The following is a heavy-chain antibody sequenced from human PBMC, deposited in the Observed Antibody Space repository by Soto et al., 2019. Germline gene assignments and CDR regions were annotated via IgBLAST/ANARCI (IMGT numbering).Heavy chain of an antibody. CDR1: GGSISSYY. J-gene: IGHJ4*02. V-gene: IGHV4-59*01. Sequence: SETLSLTCTVSGGSISSYYWSWIRQPPGKGLEWIGYIYYSGSTNYNPSLKSRVTISVDTSKNQFSLKLSSVTAADTAVYYCARVPYGPFYYFDYWGQGTLVTVSS. D-gene: IGHD2-2*01. CDR3: ARVPYGPFYYFDY. CDR2: IYYSGST.